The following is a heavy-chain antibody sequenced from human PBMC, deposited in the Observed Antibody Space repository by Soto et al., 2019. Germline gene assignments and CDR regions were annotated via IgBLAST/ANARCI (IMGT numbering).Heavy chain of an antibody. CDR1: GYTFTDYH. V-gene: IGHV1-2*02. CDR3: TREGGSESLAPKNSWFDT. Sequence: QVQLVQSGDEVKNPGASVKVSCKPSGYTFTDYHIHWVRQAPGQDLEFMGCINANNGGAGSAQQFQGRLTATRDTSIRTVYTELSNLRSDDTAVYFCTREGGSESLAPKNSWFDTWGHGTRVTVSS. J-gene: IGHJ5*01. D-gene: IGHD6-25*01. CDR2: INANNGGA.